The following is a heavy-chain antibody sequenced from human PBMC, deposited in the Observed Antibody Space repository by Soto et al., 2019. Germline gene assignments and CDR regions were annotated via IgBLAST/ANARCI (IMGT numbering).Heavy chain of an antibody. V-gene: IGHV1-8*02. Sequence: GASVKVSCKASGYTFTSYGISWVRQAPGQGLEWMGWMSPNSGNTGYAQKFQGRVTMTRNTSISTAYMELSSLRSEDTAVYYCARDSSSWTGDYYYYMDVWGKGTTVTVS. D-gene: IGHD6-13*01. CDR3: ARDSSSWTGDYYYYMDV. CDR1: GYTFTSYG. CDR2: MSPNSGNT. J-gene: IGHJ6*03.